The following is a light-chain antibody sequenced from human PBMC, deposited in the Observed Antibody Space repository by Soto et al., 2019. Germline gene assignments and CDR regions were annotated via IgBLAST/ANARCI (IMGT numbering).Light chain of an antibody. J-gene: IGKJ2*01. V-gene: IGKV3-11*01. Sequence: EIVLTQSPATLSLSPGERATLSCRTSQSVSSHLAWYQQKPGQAPRLLIHDASSRATGTPARFSGSGFGTDFTLTISSLEPEDFAVYYCQQYGSSPPYTFGQGTKLEIK. CDR3: QQYGSSPPYT. CDR2: DAS. CDR1: QSVSSH.